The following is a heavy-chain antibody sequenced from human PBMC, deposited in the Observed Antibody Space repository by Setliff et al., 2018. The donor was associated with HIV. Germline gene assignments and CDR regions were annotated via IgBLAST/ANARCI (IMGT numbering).Heavy chain of an antibody. J-gene: IGHJ3*02. CDR1: GYTFTTYW. CDR3: SRARVDGAGYDAFDM. D-gene: IGHD1-26*01. CDR2: IYPGDSDT. V-gene: IGHV5-51*01. Sequence: PGESLKISCTGSGYTFTTYWIGWVRQMPGKGLEWMGIIYPGDSDTRYSPSFQGQVTISADKSINTAYLQWSSLKASDTALYYCSRARVDGAGYDAFDMWGQGTMVTVSS.